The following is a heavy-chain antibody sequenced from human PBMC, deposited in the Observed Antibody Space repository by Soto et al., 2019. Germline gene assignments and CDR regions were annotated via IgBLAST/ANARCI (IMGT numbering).Heavy chain of an antibody. V-gene: IGHV3-33*06. CDR1: GFSFRHYG. Sequence: QVQLAESGGGVVQPGRSLTLSCAASGFSFRHYGMHWARQASGKGLEWVASIFSGGDKKQNADSVKGRFSISRDNSETPLYLQINSLRAEDTAVYYCTNWRGRFNFDDWGQGTLVTVSS. D-gene: IGHD3-10*01. CDR3: TNWRGRFNFDD. CDR2: IFSGGDKK. J-gene: IGHJ4*02.